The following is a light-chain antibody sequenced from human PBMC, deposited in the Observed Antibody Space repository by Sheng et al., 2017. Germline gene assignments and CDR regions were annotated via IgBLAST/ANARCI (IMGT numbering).Light chain of an antibody. CDR3: QVWDSSGYHV. V-gene: IGLV3-21*01. CDR2: NDN. CDR1: NIGRRS. J-gene: IGLJ1*01. Sequence: SYELTQPPSVSVAPGKTAKITCEADNIGRRSVHWYQQKAGQAPILVVFNDNNRPSGIPERFSGSNSGNTATLTVSWIEAEDEADYYCQVWDSSGYHVFGTGTKVTVL.